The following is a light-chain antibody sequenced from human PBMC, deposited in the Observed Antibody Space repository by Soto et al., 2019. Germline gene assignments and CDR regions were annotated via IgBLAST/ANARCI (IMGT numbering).Light chain of an antibody. Sequence: VVLTQSPATLYLSPGERATLSCRANQPVSANYLAWYQQKPGQAPRLLIYGASSRATGIPDRFSGSGSGTDFTLTISRLEPEDLAVFYCHQYGSSPFTFGPGTKVAIK. CDR2: GAS. CDR3: HQYGSSPFT. J-gene: IGKJ3*01. V-gene: IGKV3-20*01. CDR1: QPVSANY.